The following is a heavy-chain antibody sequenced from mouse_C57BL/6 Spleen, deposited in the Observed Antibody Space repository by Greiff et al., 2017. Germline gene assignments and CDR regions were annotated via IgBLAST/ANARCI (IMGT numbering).Heavy chain of an antibody. CDR2: IYPSDSET. Sequence: QVQLQQPGAELVRPGSSVKLSCKASGYTFTSYWMDWVKQRPGQGLEWIGNIYPSDSETHYNQKFKDKATLTVDKSSSTAYMQLSSLTSEDSAVYYCARNYYYGSSHYAMDYWGQGTSVTVSS. D-gene: IGHD1-1*01. J-gene: IGHJ4*01. CDR1: GYTFTSYW. V-gene: IGHV1-61*01. CDR3: ARNYYYGSSHYAMDY.